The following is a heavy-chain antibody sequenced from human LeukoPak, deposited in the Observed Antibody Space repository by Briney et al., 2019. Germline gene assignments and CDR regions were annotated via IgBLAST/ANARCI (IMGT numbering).Heavy chain of an antibody. CDR2: IIPVFGTA. Sequence: GSSVKVSCKASGGTFSSYAISWVRQAPGQGLEWMGGIIPVFGTANYAQKFQGRVTITTDESTSTAYMELSSLRSEDTAVYYCAREKTYCSSTSCNNGFDPWGQGTLVTVSS. CDR1: GGTFSSYA. D-gene: IGHD2-2*01. V-gene: IGHV1-69*05. J-gene: IGHJ5*02. CDR3: AREKTYCSSTSCNNGFDP.